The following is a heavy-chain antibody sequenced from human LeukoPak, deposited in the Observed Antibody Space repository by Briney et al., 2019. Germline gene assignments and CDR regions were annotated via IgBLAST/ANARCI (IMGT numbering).Heavy chain of an antibody. V-gene: IGHV4-61*02. CDR1: GVSINRGSYY. J-gene: IGHJ4*02. CDR2: IYTSGST. Sequence: SQTLSLTRTGPGVSINRGSYYRSWIRQPAGKGLEWIGRIYTSGSTHHSPSLKTRDTISVHSSKTQFSLKLSSVTVADTDVYYCARSGYYDILTGLLYFDYWGQGTLVTVSS. CDR3: ARSGYYDILTGLLYFDY. D-gene: IGHD3-9*01.